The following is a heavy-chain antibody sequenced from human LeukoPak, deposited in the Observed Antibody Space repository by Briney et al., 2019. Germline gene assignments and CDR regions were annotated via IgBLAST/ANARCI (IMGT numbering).Heavy chain of an antibody. J-gene: IGHJ5*02. CDR2: INPSGGST. D-gene: IGHD6-13*01. V-gene: IGHV1-46*01. Sequence: ASVKVSCKASGYTFTSYYMHWVRQAPGQGLEWMGIINPSGGSTSYAQKFQGRVTMTRDMSTSTVYMELSSLRSEDTAVYYCARSFGQQLMFLWFDPWGQGTLVTVSS. CDR3: ARSFGQQLMFLWFDP. CDR1: GYTFTSYY.